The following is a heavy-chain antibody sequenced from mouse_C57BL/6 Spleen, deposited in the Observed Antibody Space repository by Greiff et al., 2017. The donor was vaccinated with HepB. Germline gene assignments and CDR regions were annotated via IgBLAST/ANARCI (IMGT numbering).Heavy chain of an antibody. V-gene: IGHV1-15*01. CDR3: TKTYYSNYSWFAY. CDR1: GYTFTDYE. CDR2: IDPETGGT. Sequence: VQLQQSGAELVRPGASVTLSCKASGYTFTDYEMHWVKQTPVHGLEWIGAIDPETGGTAYNQKFKGKAILTADKSSSTAYMELRSLTSEDSAVYYCTKTYYSNYSWFAYWGQGTLVTVSA. D-gene: IGHD2-5*01. J-gene: IGHJ3*01.